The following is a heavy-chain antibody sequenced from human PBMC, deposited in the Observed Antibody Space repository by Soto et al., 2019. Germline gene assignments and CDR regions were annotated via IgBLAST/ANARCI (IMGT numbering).Heavy chain of an antibody. CDR1: GYSFTRYW. V-gene: IGHV5-10-1*01. D-gene: IGHD2-21*02. J-gene: IGHJ6*02. CDR2: IDPSDSYT. Sequence: GESLKISCKGSGYSFTRYWISWVRQMPGKGLEWMGRIDPSDSYTNYSPSFQGHVTISADKSISTAYLQWSSLKASDTAMYYCAVTYYYGMDVWGQGTTVTGFS. CDR3: AVTYYYGMDV.